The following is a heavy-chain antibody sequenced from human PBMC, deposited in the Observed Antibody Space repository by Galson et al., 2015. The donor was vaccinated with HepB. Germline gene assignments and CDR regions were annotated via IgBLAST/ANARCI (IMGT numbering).Heavy chain of an antibody. Sequence: SLRLSCAASGFTFSSHAMSWVRQAPGKGLEWVSAISGSGGSTYYADSVKGRFTISRDNSKNTLYLQMNSLRAEDTAVYYCAKLASNWNYVYYFDYWGQGTLVTVSS. V-gene: IGHV3-23*01. CDR3: AKLASNWNYVYYFDY. J-gene: IGHJ4*02. CDR2: ISGSGGST. D-gene: IGHD1-7*01. CDR1: GFTFSSHA.